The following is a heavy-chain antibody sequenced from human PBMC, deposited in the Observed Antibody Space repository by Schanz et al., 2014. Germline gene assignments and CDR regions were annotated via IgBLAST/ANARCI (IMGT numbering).Heavy chain of an antibody. J-gene: IGHJ4*02. Sequence: IHLVESGGGLVMPGGSLRLSCAASGFTFNGAYMTWVRQAPGKGLEWVSFIEFDGIKKFYADSVKGRFTISRDNSKNTLYLQMNSLRTEDTAVYFCAKSYDTSGYSGFDYWGQGTLVTVSS. D-gene: IGHD3-22*01. CDR3: AKSYDTSGYSGFDY. CDR2: IEFDGIKK. V-gene: IGHV3-30*02. CDR1: GFTFNGAY.